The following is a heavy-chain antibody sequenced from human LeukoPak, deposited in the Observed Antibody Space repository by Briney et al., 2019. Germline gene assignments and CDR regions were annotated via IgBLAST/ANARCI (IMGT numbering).Heavy chain of an antibody. V-gene: IGHV3-30*02. CDR1: GFTFSSYA. CDR2: IRDDGGAT. CDR3: ARANYDFWSGSVSNLDY. Sequence: GGSLRLSCAASGFTFSSYAMSWVRQAPGKGLEWVAFIRDDGGATYYSDSVKGRFTISRDNSKNTLYLQMNSLRAEDTAVYYCARANYDFWSGSVSNLDYWGQGTLVTVSS. D-gene: IGHD3-3*01. J-gene: IGHJ4*02.